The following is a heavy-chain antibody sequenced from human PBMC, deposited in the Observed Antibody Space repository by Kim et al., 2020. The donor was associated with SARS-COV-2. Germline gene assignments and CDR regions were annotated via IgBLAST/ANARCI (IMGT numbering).Heavy chain of an antibody. CDR3: ASTSGY. Sequence: GSENIYGDFVKGRFTTSKDNAKNSLYLQMNTLRAEDTAVYYCASTSGYWGQGTLVTVSS. CDR2: GSEN. J-gene: IGHJ4*02. D-gene: IGHD3-10*01. V-gene: IGHV3-7*01.